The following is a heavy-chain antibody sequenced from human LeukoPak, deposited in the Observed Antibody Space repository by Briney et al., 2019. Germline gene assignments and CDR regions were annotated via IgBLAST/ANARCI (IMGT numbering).Heavy chain of an antibody. CDR3: TTAETMYYYDSSGYSPFFDY. CDR1: GFTFSNAW. Sequence: MTGGSLRLSCAASGFTFSNAWMSWVRQAPGKGLEWVGRIKSKTDGGTTDYAAAVKGRFTISRDDSKNTLYLQMNSLKTEDTAVYYCTTAETMYYYDSSGYSPFFDYWGQGTLVTVSS. CDR2: IKSKTDGGTT. D-gene: IGHD3-22*01. J-gene: IGHJ4*02. V-gene: IGHV3-15*01.